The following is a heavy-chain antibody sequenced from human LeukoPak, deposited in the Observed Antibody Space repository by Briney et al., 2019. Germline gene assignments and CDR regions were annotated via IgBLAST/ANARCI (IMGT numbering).Heavy chain of an antibody. CDR3: AREPDIAARPRGGLDY. V-gene: IGHV1-18*01. CDR2: ISAYNGNT. D-gene: IGHD6-6*01. Sequence: ASVKVSCKASGYTFTSYGISWVRQAPGQGLEWMGWISAYNGNTNYAQKLQGRVTMTTDTSTSTAYMELRSLRSDDTAVYYCAREPDIAARPRGGLDYWGQGTLVTVSS. J-gene: IGHJ4*02. CDR1: GYTFTSYG.